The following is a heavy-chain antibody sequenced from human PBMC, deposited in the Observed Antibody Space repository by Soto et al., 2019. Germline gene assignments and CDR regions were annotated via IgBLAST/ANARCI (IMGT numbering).Heavy chain of an antibody. V-gene: IGHV3-30*18. CDR1: GFTFSSYW. CDR2: ISYDGRDK. CDR3: AKSRPGITAAGPDY. D-gene: IGHD6-13*01. J-gene: IGHJ4*02. Sequence: GGYLRLSCPASGFTFSSYWMRWLRQAPGKGLEWVTFISYDGRDKYYADSVKGRFTISRDNSKNTLYLQMNSLRAEDTAVYYCAKSRPGITAAGPDYWGQGTLVTAPQ.